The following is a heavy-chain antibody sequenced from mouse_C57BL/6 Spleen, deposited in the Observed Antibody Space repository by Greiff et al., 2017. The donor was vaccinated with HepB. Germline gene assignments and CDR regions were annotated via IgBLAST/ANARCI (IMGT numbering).Heavy chain of an antibody. D-gene: IGHD3-2*02. Sequence: QVQLQQPGAELVKPGASVKLSCKASGYTFTSYWMHWVKQRPGQGLEWIGMIHPNSGSTNYTEKFKSKATLTVDKSSSTAYMQLSSLTSEDSAVYYCARRGQLRLRGIIYAMDYWGQGTSVTVSS. V-gene: IGHV1-64*01. J-gene: IGHJ4*01. CDR3: ARRGQLRLRGIIYAMDY. CDR2: IHPNSGST. CDR1: GYTFTSYW.